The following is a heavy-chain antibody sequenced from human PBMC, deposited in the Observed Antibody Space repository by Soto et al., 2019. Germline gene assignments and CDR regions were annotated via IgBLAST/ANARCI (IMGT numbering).Heavy chain of an antibody. CDR1: GFTFRSYA. J-gene: IGHJ5*02. V-gene: IGHV3-23*01. Sequence: PVGSLRLSCAASGFTFRSYAMSWARQAPEKGLEWVSSLLRSGSSTYYADSVKGRFTISSDISANSLYLQMDSLRAEDTAVYYCAKDAVSGDGVWLLDSWGQGTVVTVSS. CDR3: AKDAVSGDGVWLLDS. D-gene: IGHD4-17*01. CDR2: LLRSGSST.